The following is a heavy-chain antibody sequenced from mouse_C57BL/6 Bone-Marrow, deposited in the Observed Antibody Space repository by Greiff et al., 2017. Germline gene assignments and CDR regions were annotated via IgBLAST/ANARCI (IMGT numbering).Heavy chain of an antibody. CDR3: ARRGHSNFF. Sequence: QVQLQQSGAELVKPGASVKMSCKASGYTFTSYWITWVKQRPGQGLEWIGDIYPGSGSTNYNEKFKSKATLTVDTSTSTAYMQHSSLASEDSAVYYCARRGHSNFFWGQGTTLTVSS. D-gene: IGHD2-5*01. V-gene: IGHV1-55*01. CDR2: IYPGSGST. J-gene: IGHJ2*01. CDR1: GYTFTSYW.